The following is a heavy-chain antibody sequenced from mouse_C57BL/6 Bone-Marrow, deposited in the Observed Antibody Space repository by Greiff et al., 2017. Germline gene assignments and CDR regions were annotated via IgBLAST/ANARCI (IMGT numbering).Heavy chain of an antibody. Sequence: QVQLQQPGAELVMPGASVKLSCKASGYTFTSYWMHWVKQRPGQGLEWIGEIDPSDSYTNYNQKFKGKSTLTVDKSSSTAYMQLRSLTSEDSAVYYCAREGPYYYGSSWFAYWGQGTLVTVSA. CDR1: GYTFTSYW. D-gene: IGHD1-1*01. CDR2: IDPSDSYT. V-gene: IGHV1-69*01. J-gene: IGHJ3*01. CDR3: AREGPYYYGSSWFAY.